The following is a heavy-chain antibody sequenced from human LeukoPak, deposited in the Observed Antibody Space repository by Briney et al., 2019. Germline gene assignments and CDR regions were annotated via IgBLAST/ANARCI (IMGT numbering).Heavy chain of an antibody. V-gene: IGHV4-61*09. Sequence: SETLSLTCTVSGDSLTSGSRYWSWIRQPAGKGLEWIGHFYSSTRTTYNPSLESRVTISGDTAKNQFSLKLDSATAADTAVYFCARCMSELDYGDYAYYYHMDVWGKGTTVTVSS. CDR3: ARCMSELDYGDYAYYYHMDV. J-gene: IGHJ6*04. CDR2: FYSSTRT. CDR1: GDSLTSGSRY. D-gene: IGHD4-17*01.